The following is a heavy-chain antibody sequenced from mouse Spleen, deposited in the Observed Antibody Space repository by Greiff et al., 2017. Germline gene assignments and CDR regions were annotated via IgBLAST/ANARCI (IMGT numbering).Heavy chain of an antibody. J-gene: IGHJ1*01. Sequence: QVQLQQSGAELVKPGASVKMSCKASGFTFTTYPIEWMKQNPGKSLEWIGYFHPYNDDTKYNEKFKGKATLTVEKSSSTVYLELSRLTSDDSAGYYRARKNYRYEEFDVWGEGTTVTVSS. CDR3: ARKNYRYEEFDV. D-gene: IGHD2-14*01. CDR1: GFTFTTYP. CDR2: FHPYNDDT. V-gene: IGHV1-47*01.